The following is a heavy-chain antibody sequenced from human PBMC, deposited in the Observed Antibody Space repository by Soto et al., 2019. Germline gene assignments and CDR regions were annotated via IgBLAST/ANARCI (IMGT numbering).Heavy chain of an antibody. J-gene: IGHJ4*02. D-gene: IGHD3-3*01. CDR3: ASDKRIFGFDY. CDR2: IYYSGST. V-gene: IGHV4-31*03. Sequence: QVQLQESGPGLVKPSQTLSLTCTVSGGSISSGGYYWSWLRQHPGKGLEWIGYIYYSGSTYYNPSLKSRVTISVDTSKNPFSLKLSSVTAADTAVYYCASDKRIFGFDYWGQGTLVTVSS. CDR1: GGSISSGGYY.